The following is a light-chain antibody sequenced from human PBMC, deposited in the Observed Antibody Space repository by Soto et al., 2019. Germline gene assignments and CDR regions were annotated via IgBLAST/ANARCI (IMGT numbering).Light chain of an antibody. CDR3: SSYTSSSTQV. Sequence: QSALTQPASVSGSPGQSITISCTGTSSDVGGYNYVSWYQQHPGKAPNLMIYDVRSRPSGVSNRFSGSKSGNTASLTISGLQAEDEADDYCSSYTSSSTQVFGTGTKLTVL. J-gene: IGLJ1*01. CDR1: SSDVGGYNY. V-gene: IGLV2-14*01. CDR2: DVR.